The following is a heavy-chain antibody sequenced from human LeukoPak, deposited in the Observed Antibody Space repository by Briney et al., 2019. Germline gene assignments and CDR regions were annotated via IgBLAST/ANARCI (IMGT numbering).Heavy chain of an antibody. CDR3: ARAVVPYDY. CDR1: GFTFTTYG. CDR2: IWPDGSIK. D-gene: IGHD2-21*01. Sequence: GGSLRLSCAASGFTFTTYGIHWVRQAPGKELEWVAVIWPDGSIKYYADSVKGRFTISRDDSKNTLYLQMNSLGAEGTAVYYCARAVVPYDYWRQRPVVTVSS. J-gene: IGHJ4*02. V-gene: IGHV3-33*01.